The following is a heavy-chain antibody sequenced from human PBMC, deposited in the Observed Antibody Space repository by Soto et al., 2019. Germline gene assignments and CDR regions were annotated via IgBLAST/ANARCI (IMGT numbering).Heavy chain of an antibody. J-gene: IGHJ4*02. Sequence: EVQLVESGGGLVQPGGSLRLSCAASGFTFSSYWMHWVRQAPGKGLVWVSRINSDGSSTSYADSVKGRFTISRDNAKNTLYLQMNSLRAEDTAVYYCAIGNGLWFGAGHWYYFDYWGQGTLVTVSS. CDR3: AIGNGLWFGAGHWYYFDY. CDR1: GFTFSSYW. V-gene: IGHV3-74*01. D-gene: IGHD3-10*01. CDR2: INSDGSST.